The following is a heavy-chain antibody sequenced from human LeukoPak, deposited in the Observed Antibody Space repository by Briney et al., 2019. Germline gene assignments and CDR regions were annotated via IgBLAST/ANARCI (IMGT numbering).Heavy chain of an antibody. Sequence: PGGSLRLSCAASGFTFSSYAMHWVRQAPGKGLEWVANINQDGSEKYYVDSVKGRFTISRDNAKNSLYLQMNSLRAEDTAVYYCARVKSDSSGFYQRFDYWGQGTLVTVSS. J-gene: IGHJ4*02. D-gene: IGHD3-22*01. CDR1: GFTFSSYA. CDR2: INQDGSEK. V-gene: IGHV3-7*01. CDR3: ARVKSDSSGFYQRFDY.